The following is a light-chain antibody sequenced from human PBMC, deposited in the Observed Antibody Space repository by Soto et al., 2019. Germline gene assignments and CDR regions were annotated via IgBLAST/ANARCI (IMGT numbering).Light chain of an antibody. CDR2: GAS. J-gene: IGKJ1*01. CDR1: QSVSSY. Sequence: EIVWTQSPGTLSWSPGERATLSCRASQSVSSYLAWYQQKPGQAPRRLIYGASSRATGIPDRLSGSGSGTDFTLTISRLDPEDFAVYYCQQYGSSSRTFGQGTKVEIK. V-gene: IGKV3-20*01. CDR3: QQYGSSSRT.